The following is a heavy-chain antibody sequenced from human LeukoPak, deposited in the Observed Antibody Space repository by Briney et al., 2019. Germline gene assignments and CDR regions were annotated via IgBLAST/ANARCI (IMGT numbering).Heavy chain of an antibody. CDR3: ARDSWLSDY. Sequence: GGSLRLSCAASGFTFSSYEMNWVRQAPGKGLEWVANIKHDGSEKYYVDSVKGRFTISRDNAKNSLYLQMNSLRAEDTAVYYCARDSWLSDYWGQGTLVTVSS. CDR1: GFTFSSYE. D-gene: IGHD3-22*01. V-gene: IGHV3-7*01. CDR2: IKHDGSEK. J-gene: IGHJ4*02.